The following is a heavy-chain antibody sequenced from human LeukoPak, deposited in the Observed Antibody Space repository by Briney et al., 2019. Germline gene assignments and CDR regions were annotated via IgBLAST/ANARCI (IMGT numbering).Heavy chain of an antibody. V-gene: IGHV3-43*02. D-gene: IGHD3-10*01. Sequence: GGSLRLSCAASGFTFDDYDIHWVRQAPGKGLEWVSLISGDGGSTYYADSVKGRFTISRDNSKNFLYLQMNSLRTEDTALYYCAKAWFGERSGGGFDYWGQGTLVTVSS. J-gene: IGHJ4*02. CDR2: ISGDGGST. CDR1: GFTFDDYD. CDR3: AKAWFGERSGGGFDY.